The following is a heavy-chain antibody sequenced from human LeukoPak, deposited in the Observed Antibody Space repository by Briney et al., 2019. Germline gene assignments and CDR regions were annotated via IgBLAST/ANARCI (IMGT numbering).Heavy chain of an antibody. CDR2: IYSGGST. J-gene: IGHJ4*02. CDR1: GFTFNHHW. V-gene: IGHV3-53*01. CDR3: ARGFDY. Sequence: PGGSLRLSCAASGFTFNHHWMSWVRQAPGKGLEWVSVIYSGGSTYYADSVKGRFTISRDNSKNTLYLQMNSLRAEDTAVYYCARGFDYWGQGTLVTVSS.